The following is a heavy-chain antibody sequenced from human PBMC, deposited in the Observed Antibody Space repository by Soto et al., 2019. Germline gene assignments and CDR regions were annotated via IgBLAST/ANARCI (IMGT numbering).Heavy chain of an antibody. CDR2: IVPVLGMA. Sequence: QVQLVQSGAEVARPGSSVRVSCKASGDSFDSFTFNWVRQAPGQGLEWMGRIVPVLGMANYAQKFQGRLTITADKSTSTAYMELRSLRSEDTAVYYWARELGGYDYLYYYYYMDGWGKGTTVTVSS. CDR1: GDSFDSFT. CDR3: ARELGGYDYLYYYYYMDG. D-gene: IGHD5-12*01. V-gene: IGHV1-69*08. J-gene: IGHJ6*03.